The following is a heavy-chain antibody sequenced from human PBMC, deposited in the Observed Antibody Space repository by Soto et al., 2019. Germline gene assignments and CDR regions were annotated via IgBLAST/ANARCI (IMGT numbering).Heavy chain of an antibody. V-gene: IGHV1-69*01. D-gene: IGHD6-19*01. CDR2: IIPIFGTA. J-gene: IGHJ4*02. CDR3: ARAGRRAVAGYFDY. Sequence: QVQLVQSGAEVKKPGSSVKVSCKASGGTLSSYAISWLRQAPGQGLEWRGGIIPIFGTANYAQKFQGRVTITADESTSTAYMELSSLRSEDTAVYYCARAGRRAVAGYFDYWGQGTLVTVSS. CDR1: GGTLSSYA.